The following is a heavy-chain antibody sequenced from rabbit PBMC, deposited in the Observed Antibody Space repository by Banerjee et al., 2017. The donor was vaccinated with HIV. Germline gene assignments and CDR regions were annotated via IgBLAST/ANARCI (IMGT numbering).Heavy chain of an antibody. J-gene: IGHJ4*01. Sequence: QEQLEESGGDLVKPEGSLTLTCTASGFSFTNKYVMSWDRHAPGKGLEWIACINTSSGNTVYANWAKGRFTISKTSSTTVTLQMTSLTAADTATYFCVRGSISGTDYNLWGPGTLVTVS. CDR3: VRGSISGTDYNL. D-gene: IGHD1-1*01. CDR2: INTSSGNT. CDR1: GFSFTNKYV. V-gene: IGHV1S45*01.